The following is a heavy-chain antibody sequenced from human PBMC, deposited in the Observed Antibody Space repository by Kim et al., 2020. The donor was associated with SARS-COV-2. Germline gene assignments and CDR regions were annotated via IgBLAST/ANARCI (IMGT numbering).Heavy chain of an antibody. D-gene: IGHD2-21*02. CDR1: GGSFSGYY. V-gene: IGHV4-34*01. Sequence: SETLSLTCAVYGGSFSGYYWSWIRQPPGKGLEWIGEINHSGSTNYNPSLKSRVTISVDTSKNQFSLKLSSVTAADTAVYYCARVVDCGGDCSYSPWFDPWGQGTLVTVSS. J-gene: IGHJ5*02. CDR2: INHSGST. CDR3: ARVVDCGGDCSYSPWFDP.